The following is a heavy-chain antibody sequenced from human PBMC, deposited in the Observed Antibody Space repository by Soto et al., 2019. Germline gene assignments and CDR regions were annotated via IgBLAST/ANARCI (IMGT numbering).Heavy chain of an antibody. CDR1: GGSISSYY. J-gene: IGHJ4*02. CDR3: ARTYGPGYTFDY. CDR2: IYYSGST. D-gene: IGHD3-10*01. Sequence: QVQLQESGPGLVKPSETLSLTCTVSGGSISSYYWSWIRQPPGKGLEWIGYIYYSGSTNYNPSLMRRVTISVDTSKNQFALKLSSVTAADTAVYYCARTYGPGYTFDYWCQGTLVTVSS. V-gene: IGHV4-59*08.